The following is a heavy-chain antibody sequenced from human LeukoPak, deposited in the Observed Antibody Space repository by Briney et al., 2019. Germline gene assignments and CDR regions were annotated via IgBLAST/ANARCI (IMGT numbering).Heavy chain of an antibody. J-gene: IGHJ5*02. Sequence: SETLSLTCTVSGGSISSGGYYWSWIRQHPGKGLEWIGYIYYSGSTNYDPSLKSRVTISVDTSKNQFSLKLSSVTAADTAVYYCARQGPSTYYDFWSGYPWFDPWGQGTLVTVSS. V-gene: IGHV4-61*08. CDR2: IYYSGST. CDR3: ARQGPSTYYDFWSGYPWFDP. D-gene: IGHD3-3*01. CDR1: GGSISSGGYY.